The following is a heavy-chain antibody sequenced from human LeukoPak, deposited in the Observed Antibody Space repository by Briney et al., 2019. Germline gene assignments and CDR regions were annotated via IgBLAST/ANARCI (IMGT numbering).Heavy chain of an antibody. CDR2: VSATGYTT. CDR3: AKGAVGKSESSGYPPHFDY. J-gene: IGHJ4*02. CDR1: GFTFSSYG. D-gene: IGHD3-22*01. V-gene: IGHV3-23*01. Sequence: GGSLRLSCVASGFTFSSYGMSWVRQAPGKGLELGSYVSATGYTTSYADSVKGRFTISRDNAKNTVFLQMNSLRSEDTAVYYCAKGAVGKSESSGYPPHFDYWGQGTLVTVSS.